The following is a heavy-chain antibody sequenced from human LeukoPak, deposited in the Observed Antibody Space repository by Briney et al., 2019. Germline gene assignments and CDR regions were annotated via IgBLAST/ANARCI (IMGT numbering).Heavy chain of an antibody. Sequence: PGGSLRLSCAASGFTFSSYAMHWVRQAPGKGPEWVAVISYDGSNKYYADSVKGRFTISRDNSKNTLYLQMNSLRAEDTAVYYCARALHHIAAAGKGVDYWGQGTLVTVSS. J-gene: IGHJ4*02. D-gene: IGHD6-13*01. CDR2: ISYDGSNK. V-gene: IGHV3-30-3*01. CDR1: GFTFSSYA. CDR3: ARALHHIAAAGKGVDY.